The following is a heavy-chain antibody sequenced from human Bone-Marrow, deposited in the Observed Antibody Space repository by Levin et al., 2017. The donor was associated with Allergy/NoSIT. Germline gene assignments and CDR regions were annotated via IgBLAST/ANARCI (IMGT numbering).Heavy chain of an antibody. V-gene: IGHV3-30*14. Sequence: AGGSLRLSCAASGFTFSGHAIHWVRRPPGKGLEWVAVISYDGGNEDYADSVKGRFTISRDNSKNTLYLQMNSLRGEDTAVYYCARGPQRITISAIDFWGQGTLVTVSS. D-gene: IGHD3-9*01. CDR3: ARGPQRITISAIDF. CDR2: ISYDGGNE. CDR1: GFTFSGHA. J-gene: IGHJ4*02.